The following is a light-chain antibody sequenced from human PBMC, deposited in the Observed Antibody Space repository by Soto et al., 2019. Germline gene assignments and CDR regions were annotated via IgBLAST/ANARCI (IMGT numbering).Light chain of an antibody. CDR1: QSVRSK. J-gene: IGKJ5*01. Sequence: EIMMTQSPGPLSVSPGERAPPSCRASQSVRSKLAWYQQKPGQAPRLLIYDASTRATGIPARFSGSGSGTEFTLTISSLQSEDFAVYYCQQYNNWPPITFGQGTRLEIK. V-gene: IGKV3-15*01. CDR2: DAS. CDR3: QQYNNWPPIT.